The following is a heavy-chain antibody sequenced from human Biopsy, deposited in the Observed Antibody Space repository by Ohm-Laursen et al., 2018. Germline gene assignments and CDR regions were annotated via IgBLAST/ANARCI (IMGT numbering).Heavy chain of an antibody. V-gene: IGHV4-59*11. Sequence: TLSLTCVVSGGSFTGHYWTWIRQPPGKGLEWIGDVYYSGTTNYNPSLKSRLTISVDTSKNQFSLNLNSVTAADTAVYFCARDVKRYCSGTSCYSGYFGMDVWGQGTTVTVS. J-gene: IGHJ6*02. D-gene: IGHD2-2*01. CDR2: VYYSGTT. CDR3: ARDVKRYCSGTSCYSGYFGMDV. CDR1: GGSFTGHY.